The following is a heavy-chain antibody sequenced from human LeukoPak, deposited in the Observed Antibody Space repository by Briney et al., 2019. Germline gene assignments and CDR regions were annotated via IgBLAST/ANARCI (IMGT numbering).Heavy chain of an antibody. D-gene: IGHD2-15*01. CDR3: AKGAGECSGGSCYLPQPYY. Sequence: GGSLRLSCAASGFTFSSYAMSGVRQAPGKGLEWVSAISGSGGSTYYADSVKGRFTISRDNSKNTLYLQMNSLRAEDTAVYYCAKGAGECSGGSCYLPQPYYWGQGTLVTVSS. CDR2: ISGSGGST. CDR1: GFTFSSYA. V-gene: IGHV3-23*01. J-gene: IGHJ4*02.